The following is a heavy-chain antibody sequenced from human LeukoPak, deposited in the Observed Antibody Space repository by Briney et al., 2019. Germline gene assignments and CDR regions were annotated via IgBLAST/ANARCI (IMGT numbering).Heavy chain of an antibody. V-gene: IGHV3-7*03. D-gene: IGHD5-18*01. J-gene: IGHJ4*02. Sequence: PGGTLRLSCAASGFTFSSYWMSWVRQAPGKGLEWVANIKQDGSERYYVDSVKGRFTISRDNAKNSLYLQMNSLRAEDTAVYYCARMIRRGYSYGLPYYFDYWGQGTLVTVSS. CDR2: IKQDGSER. CDR3: ARMIRRGYSYGLPYYFDY. CDR1: GFTFSSYW.